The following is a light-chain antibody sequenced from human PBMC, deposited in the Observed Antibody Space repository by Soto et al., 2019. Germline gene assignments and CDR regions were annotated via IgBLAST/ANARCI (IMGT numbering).Light chain of an antibody. V-gene: IGLV2-23*01. CDR3: CSHAGSSPVV. J-gene: IGLJ2*01. Sequence: QSALTQPASVSGSPGQSITISCTGTSSDVGSYNLVSWYQQHPGKAPKLMIYEGSKRPSGVSNRLSGSKSGNTASLTISGLQAEDEADYYCCSHAGSSPVVFGGGTKLTVL. CDR2: EGS. CDR1: SSDVGSYNL.